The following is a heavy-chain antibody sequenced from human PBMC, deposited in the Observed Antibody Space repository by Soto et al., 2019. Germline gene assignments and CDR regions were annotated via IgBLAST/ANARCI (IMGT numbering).Heavy chain of an antibody. Sequence: QVQLIESGGGVVQPGRSLRLSCAASGFIFNSYDMHWVRQAPGKGLEWVAFLSHDGSKKFYADSLKGRITISRGNFNHTLYLQVHSLGPEDTAVDYCAKDLIGYCGGSTCNIFQSWGQGTLVTVSS. CDR1: GFIFNSYD. CDR3: AKDLIGYCGGSTCNIFQS. D-gene: IGHD2-2*01. CDR2: LSHDGSKK. J-gene: IGHJ4*02. V-gene: IGHV3-30*18.